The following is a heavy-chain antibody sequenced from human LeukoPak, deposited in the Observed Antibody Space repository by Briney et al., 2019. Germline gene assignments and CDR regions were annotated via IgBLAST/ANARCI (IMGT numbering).Heavy chain of an antibody. D-gene: IGHD3-22*01. Sequence: GGSLSLSCAASGFRFSDYYMSWIRQAPGKGLDLLSYITTTGGTIYYADSVKGRFTISRDNSKNTLYLQMNSLRAEDTAVYYCARDPSTYYYDSSGYETVFDYWGQGTLVTVSS. J-gene: IGHJ4*02. V-gene: IGHV3-11*04. CDR3: ARDPSTYYYDSSGYETVFDY. CDR2: ITTTGGTI. CDR1: GFRFSDYY.